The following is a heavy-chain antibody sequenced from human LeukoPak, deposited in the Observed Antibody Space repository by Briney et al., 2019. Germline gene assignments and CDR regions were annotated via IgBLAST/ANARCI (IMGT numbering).Heavy chain of an antibody. V-gene: IGHV1-18*01. CDR1: GYTFTSYG. CDR2: ISAYNGNT. D-gene: IGHD3-10*01. CDR3: ARVTGSGSYYKRLDY. Sequence: ASVKVSCKASGYTFTSYGISWVRQAPGQGLEWMGLISAYNGNTNYAQKLQRRVTMTTDTSTSTAYMELRSLRSDDTAVYYCARVTGSGSYYKRLDYWGQGTLVTVSS. J-gene: IGHJ4*02.